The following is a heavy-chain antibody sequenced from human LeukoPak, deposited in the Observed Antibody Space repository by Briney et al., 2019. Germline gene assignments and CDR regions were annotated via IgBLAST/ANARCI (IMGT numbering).Heavy chain of an antibody. V-gene: IGHV1-46*01. J-gene: IGHJ4*02. CDR1: GYTFTNYY. CDR2: INPSGGST. Sequence: ASVKVSCKASGYTFTNYYIHWVRLAPGQGLEWMGIINPSGGSTSYSQKFQGRVTMTRDTSTTTVYMELSSLRSEDTAVYYCARDVTAVAGTVSDYWGQGTLVTVSS. D-gene: IGHD6-19*01. CDR3: ARDVTAVAGTVSDY.